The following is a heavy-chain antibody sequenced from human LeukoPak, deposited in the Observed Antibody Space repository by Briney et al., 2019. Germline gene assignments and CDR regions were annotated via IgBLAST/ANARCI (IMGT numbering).Heavy chain of an antibody. J-gene: IGHJ4*02. Sequence: GGSLRLSCAAPGFTFSSYSMNWVRQAPGKGLEWVSSISSSSSYIYYADSVKGRFTISRDNAKNSLYLQMNSLRAEDTAVYYCARVKWLAAVDYWGQGTLVTVSS. CDR1: GFTFSSYS. CDR2: ISSSSSYI. V-gene: IGHV3-21*01. D-gene: IGHD6-19*01. CDR3: ARVKWLAAVDY.